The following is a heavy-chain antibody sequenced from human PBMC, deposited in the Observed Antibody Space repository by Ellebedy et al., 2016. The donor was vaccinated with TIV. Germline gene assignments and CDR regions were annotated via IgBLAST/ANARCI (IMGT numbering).Heavy chain of an antibody. V-gene: IGHV3-33*01. J-gene: IGHJ4*02. D-gene: IGHD1-26*01. Sequence: GGSLRLSXAASGFTFSSYGMHWVRQAPGKGLEWVAVIWYDGSNKYYADSVKGRFTISRDNSKNTLYLQMNSLRAEDTAVYYCARDTEPGRGIASLDYWGQGTLVTVSS. CDR2: IWYDGSNK. CDR1: GFTFSSYG. CDR3: ARDTEPGRGIASLDY.